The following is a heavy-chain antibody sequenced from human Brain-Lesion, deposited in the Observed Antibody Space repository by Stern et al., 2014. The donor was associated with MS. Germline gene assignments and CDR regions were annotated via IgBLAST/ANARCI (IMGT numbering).Heavy chain of an antibody. J-gene: IGHJ5*01. CDR2: VNNDGRRT. CDR3: ARGERWFDS. V-gene: IGHV3-74*01. Sequence: EVQLVESGGGLVQPGGSLRLSCAASGFTFSHYWMHWVRQAPGKGLVVVSRVNNDGRRTSYADSVKGRFTMSRDNSKNTLYLQMNSLRVEDTAIYYCARGERWFDSWGQGTLVTVSS. CDR1: GFTFSHYW.